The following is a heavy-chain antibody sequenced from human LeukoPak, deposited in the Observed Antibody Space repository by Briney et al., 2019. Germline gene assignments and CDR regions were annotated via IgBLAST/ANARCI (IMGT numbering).Heavy chain of an antibody. CDR3: AKGRGYSYGKDYFDY. J-gene: IGHJ4*02. D-gene: IGHD5-18*01. Sequence: GGSLRPSCAASGFTFDDYAMHWVRQAPGKGLEWVSGISWNSGSIGYADSVKGRFTISRDNAKNSLYLQMNSLRAEDTALYYCAKGRGYSYGKDYFDYWGQGTLVTVSS. CDR1: GFTFDDYA. CDR2: ISWNSGSI. V-gene: IGHV3-9*01.